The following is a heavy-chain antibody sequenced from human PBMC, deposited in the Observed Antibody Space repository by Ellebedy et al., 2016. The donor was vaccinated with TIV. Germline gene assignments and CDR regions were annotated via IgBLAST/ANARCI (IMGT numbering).Heavy chain of an antibody. J-gene: IGHJ4*02. CDR1: GGSTSGYY. V-gene: IGHV4-59*01. D-gene: IGHD3-22*01. Sequence: SETLSLXXTVSGGSTSGYYWSWIRQPPGKGLEWIRYIYYSGNTNYNPSLKSRVTISIDTSREQFSLRMSSVTAADTAVYYCARVVSRGPSFDLWGQGTLVTVSS. CDR3: ARVVSRGPSFDL. CDR2: IYYSGNT.